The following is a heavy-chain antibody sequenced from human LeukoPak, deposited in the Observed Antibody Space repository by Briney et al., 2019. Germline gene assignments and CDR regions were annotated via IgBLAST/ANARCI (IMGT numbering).Heavy chain of an antibody. CDR1: GFPFIEYS. D-gene: IGHD1-1*01. V-gene: IGHV3-48*01. Sequence: GGSLRLSCTASGFPFIEYSMNWVRQVPGKGLEWTSYIGIDSGNTKYADSVRGRFTISADKAKNSLYLQMNSLRVEDTAVYYCARDHNYAFDNWGQGTLVSVAS. CDR2: IGIDSGNT. J-gene: IGHJ4*02. CDR3: ARDHNYAFDN.